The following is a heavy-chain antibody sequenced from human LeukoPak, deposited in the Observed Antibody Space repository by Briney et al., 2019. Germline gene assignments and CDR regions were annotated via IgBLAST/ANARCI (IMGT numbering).Heavy chain of an antibody. CDR3: ATYSSSNGREFQY. D-gene: IGHD2-2*01. CDR2: IQQHGSET. Sequence: GRSLRLSCAASGFTFSNYWMSWVRQAPGKGLEWVANIQQHGSETYYGDSVKGRFTISRDNAKNSLYLQMNSLRAEDTAVYYCATYSSSNGREFQYWGQGTLVTVSS. J-gene: IGHJ1*01. V-gene: IGHV3-7*01. CDR1: GFTFSNYW.